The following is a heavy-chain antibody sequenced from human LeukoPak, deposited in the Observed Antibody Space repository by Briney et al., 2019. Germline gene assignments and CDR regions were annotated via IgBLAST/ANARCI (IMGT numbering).Heavy chain of an antibody. CDR1: GFTFSTYG. Sequence: GGSLRLSCEASGFTFSTYGMHWVRQAPGKGLEWVSSINGSGDKTYYADSVKGRFTISRDNSKNTLYLQMNSLRAEDTAVYYCAKPARTDYADYWGQGTLVTVSS. D-gene: IGHD1-14*01. J-gene: IGHJ4*02. V-gene: IGHV3-23*01. CDR3: AKPARTDYADY. CDR2: INGSGDKT.